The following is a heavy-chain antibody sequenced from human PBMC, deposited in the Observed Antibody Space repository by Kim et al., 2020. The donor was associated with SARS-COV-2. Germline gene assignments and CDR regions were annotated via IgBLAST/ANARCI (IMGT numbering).Heavy chain of an antibody. Sequence: ASVKVSCKASGYTFTSYYMHWVRQAPGQGLEWMGIINPSGGSTSYAQKFQGRVTMTRDTSTSTVYMELSSLRSEDTAVYHCARDPRFWSGYYSYYYMDVWGKGTTVTVSS. D-gene: IGHD3-3*01. CDR2: INPSGGST. V-gene: IGHV1-46*01. CDR3: ARDPRFWSGYYSYYYMDV. J-gene: IGHJ6*03. CDR1: GYTFTSYY.